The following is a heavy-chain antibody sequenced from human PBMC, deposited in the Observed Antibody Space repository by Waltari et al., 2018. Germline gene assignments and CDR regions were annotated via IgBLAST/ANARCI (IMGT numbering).Heavy chain of an antibody. J-gene: IGHJ4*02. V-gene: IGHV3-66*01. Sequence: APGKGLEWVSVIYSGGSTYYADSVKGRFTISRDNSKNTLYLQMNSLRAEDTAVYYCARDPRRSSGIYFDYWGQGTLVTVSS. CDR2: IYSGGST. D-gene: IGHD3-22*01. CDR3: ARDPRRSSGIYFDY.